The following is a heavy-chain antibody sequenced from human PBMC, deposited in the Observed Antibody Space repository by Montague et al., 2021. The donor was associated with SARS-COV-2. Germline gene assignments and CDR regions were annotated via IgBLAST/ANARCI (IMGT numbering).Heavy chain of an antibody. J-gene: IGHJ5*01. V-gene: IGHV4-34*01. CDR2: VHVCGNA. CDR3: SSASSKTTMGVLVVLGTDHYFDS. D-gene: IGHD4/OR15-4a*01. CDR1: GGPFGGYY. Sequence: SETLSLTCAVYGGPFGGYYWCWICQTPGTGLELIWVVHVCGNANFNPTLSLRANITMSKSKTQFSLSLTSVTATDTALSWCSSASSKTTMGVLVVLGTDHYFDSWGQGIQVTVSP.